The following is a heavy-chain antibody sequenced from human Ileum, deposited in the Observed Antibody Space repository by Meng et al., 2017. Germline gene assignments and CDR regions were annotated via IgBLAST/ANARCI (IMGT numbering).Heavy chain of an antibody. CDR2: IYHSGST. Sequence: WETLWLTCAVSGCSISSSSWWTRVRQPPGKGLLWLGEIYHSGSTNYNPSLKSRVTISVDKSKNQFSLKLRSVTAADTAVDYCARRMIRAAGGGVYWGQGTLVTVSS. CDR1: GCSISSSSW. V-gene: IGHV4-4*02. CDR3: ARRMIRAAGGGVY. J-gene: IGHJ4*02. D-gene: IGHD3-22*01.